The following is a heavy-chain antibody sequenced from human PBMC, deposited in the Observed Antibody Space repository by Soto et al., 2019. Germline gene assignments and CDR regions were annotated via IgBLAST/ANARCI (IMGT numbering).Heavy chain of an antibody. V-gene: IGHV4-31*03. D-gene: IGHD5-12*01. CDR1: GGSISSGGYY. CDR2: IYYSGST. J-gene: IGHJ5*02. Sequence: SETLSLTCTVSGGSISSGGYYWSWIRQHPGKGLEWIGCIYYSGSTYYNPSLKSRVTISVDTSKNQFSLKLSSVTAADTAVYYCARAHSQWLRINWFDPWGQGTLVTVSS. CDR3: ARAHSQWLRINWFDP.